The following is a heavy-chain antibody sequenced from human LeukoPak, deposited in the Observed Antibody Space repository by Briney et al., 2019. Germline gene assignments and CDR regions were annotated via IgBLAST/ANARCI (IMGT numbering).Heavy chain of an antibody. J-gene: IGHJ6*03. CDR1: GGSISSSNYY. CDR3: ARFVRDYAWGSYRREYYYYYMDV. Sequence: SETLSLTCTVSGGSISSSNYYWGRIRQPPGKGLEWIGSIYYSGSTYYNPSLKSRVTISVDTSKNQFSLKLSSVTAADTAVYYCARFVRDYAWGSYRREYYYYYMDVWGKGTTVTVSS. V-gene: IGHV4-39*01. CDR2: IYYSGST. D-gene: IGHD3-16*02.